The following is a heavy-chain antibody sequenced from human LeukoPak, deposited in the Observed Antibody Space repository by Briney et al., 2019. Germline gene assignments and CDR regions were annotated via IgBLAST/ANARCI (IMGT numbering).Heavy chain of an antibody. CDR2: ISRSGSTK. J-gene: IGHJ4*02. CDR3: ARPSFTQGSYFDY. D-gene: IGHD2-15*01. CDR1: GFTFSDYN. Sequence: GGSLRLSCAASGFTFSDYNMGWIRQAPGKGLEWVSSISRSGSTKYYADSVKGRFTISRDNAKNSLYLQMNSLSAEDTAVYYCARPSFTQGSYFDYWGQGTLVTVSS. V-gene: IGHV3-11*04.